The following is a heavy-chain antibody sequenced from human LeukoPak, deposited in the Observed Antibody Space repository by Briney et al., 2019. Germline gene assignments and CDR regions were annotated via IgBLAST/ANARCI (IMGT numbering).Heavy chain of an antibody. D-gene: IGHD3-10*01. CDR1: GYTFTGYY. CDR2: INPNSGGT. J-gene: IGHJ4*02. CDR3: ARAPYGSGSYSTPNFDY. Sequence: ASVKVSCKASGYTFTGYYMHWVRQAPGQGLEWMGWINPNSGGTNYAQKFQGWVTMTRDTSISTAYMELSRLRSDDTAVYYCARAPYGSGSYSTPNFDYWGQGTLVTVSS. V-gene: IGHV1-2*04.